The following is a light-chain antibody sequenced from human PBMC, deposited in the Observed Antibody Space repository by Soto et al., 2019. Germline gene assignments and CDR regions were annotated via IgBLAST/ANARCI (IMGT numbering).Light chain of an antibody. J-gene: IGKJ1*01. CDR1: QNIITY. CDR2: KAS. V-gene: IGKV1-5*03. Sequence: DVQMTQSPSSLSASVGDRVTFSCRASQNIITYVNWYQHKPGKAPNLLIYKASRLESGVPSRFSGSGSETEFTLTISGLQPGDSATYYCQQYNSYSPTFGQGTKVDIK. CDR3: QQYNSYSPT.